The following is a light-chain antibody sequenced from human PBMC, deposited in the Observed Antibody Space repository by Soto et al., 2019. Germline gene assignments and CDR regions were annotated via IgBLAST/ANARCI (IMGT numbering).Light chain of an antibody. CDR1: SSDVGGGS. CDR3: SSYTSTNTRV. CDR2: DVS. V-gene: IGLV2-14*01. Sequence: QSVLTQPASVSGSPGQSIAISCTGTSSDVGGGSVSWYQQHPGKAPKLMIYDVSNRPSGVSNRFSGSKSGNTASLTISGLQAEDEADYYCSSYTSTNTRVFGTGTKVTVL. J-gene: IGLJ1*01.